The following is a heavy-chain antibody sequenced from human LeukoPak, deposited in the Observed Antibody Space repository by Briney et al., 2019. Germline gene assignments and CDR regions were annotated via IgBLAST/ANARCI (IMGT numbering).Heavy chain of an antibody. V-gene: IGHV3-74*01. CDR2: IINDGSST. J-gene: IGHJ4*02. Sequence: GSLRLSCTVSGFIFSNYWMHWVRQAPGKGLVWVSRIINDGSSTNYADSVRGRFTISRDNAKNTLYLQMNSLRAEDTAVYYCARGYGPLPFWGQGTLVTVSS. CDR3: ARGYGPLPF. CDR1: GFIFSNYW. D-gene: IGHD5-12*01.